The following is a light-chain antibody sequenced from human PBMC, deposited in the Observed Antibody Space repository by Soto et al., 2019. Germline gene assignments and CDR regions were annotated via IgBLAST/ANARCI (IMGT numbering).Light chain of an antibody. Sequence: QSVLPQPPSASGTPGQRVTLSCSGSSSTIGSNTVNWYQQLPGTAPKLLIYSNNQRPSGVPDRFSGSKSGTSASLAISGLQSEDEADYYCAAWDDSLNGFVVFGGGTKLTVL. CDR2: SNN. V-gene: IGLV1-44*01. CDR1: SSTIGSNT. CDR3: AAWDDSLNGFVV. J-gene: IGLJ2*01.